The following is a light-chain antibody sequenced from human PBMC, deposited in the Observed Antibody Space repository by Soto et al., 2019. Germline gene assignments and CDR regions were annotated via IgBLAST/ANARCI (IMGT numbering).Light chain of an antibody. V-gene: IGLV2-14*01. J-gene: IGLJ1*01. CDR1: SSDVGGYKY. CDR3: SSYTTSSTLV. Sequence: QSVLTQPASVSGSPGQSITVSCTGTSSDVGGYKYVSWYQHHPGRAPKLMIYEVNNRPSGVSHRFSGSKSGNTASLTISGLQPEDEADYYCSSYTTSSTLVFRTATTVTVL. CDR2: EVN.